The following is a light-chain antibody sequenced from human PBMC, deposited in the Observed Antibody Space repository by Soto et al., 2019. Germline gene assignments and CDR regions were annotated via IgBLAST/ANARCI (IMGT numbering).Light chain of an antibody. J-gene: IGKJ2*01. CDR3: QQYNNWPPYT. CDR2: GAS. CDR1: RSVSSN. Sequence: EMMMTQSPATLSVSPGEGATLSCRASRSVSSNLAWYQQKPGQAPRLLIYGASTRATGVPARFSGSGSGTEFTLTVSSLQSEDFAVYYCQQYNNWPPYTFGQGTKLEIK. V-gene: IGKV3-15*01.